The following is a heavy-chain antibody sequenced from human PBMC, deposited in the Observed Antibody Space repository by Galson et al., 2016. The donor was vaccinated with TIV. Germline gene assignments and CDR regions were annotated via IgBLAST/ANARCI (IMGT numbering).Heavy chain of an antibody. D-gene: IGHD3-22*01. CDR2: INPNSGTT. J-gene: IGHJ4*02. CDR1: GYMFTAYF. V-gene: IGHV1-2*06. Sequence: SVKVSCKASGYMFTAYFIHWVRQAPGQGLEWMGRINPNSGTTDYAQKSQGRVTMTRDTSISTAYMELSRLTYDDTAVYYCARSYYYDSSAYYFDYWGQGTLVTVSS. CDR3: ARSYYYDSSAYYFDY.